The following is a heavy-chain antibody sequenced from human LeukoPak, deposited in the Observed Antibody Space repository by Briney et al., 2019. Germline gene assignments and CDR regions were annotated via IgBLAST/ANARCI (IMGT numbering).Heavy chain of an antibody. CDR1: GFPFSSYW. CDR3: AKDRGYSSSWYDY. V-gene: IGHV3-30*18. J-gene: IGHJ4*02. CDR2: ISYDGSNK. D-gene: IGHD6-13*01. Sequence: PGGSLRLSCVASGFPFSSYWMTWVRQAPGKGLEWVAVISYDGSNKYYADSVKGRFTISRDNSKNTLYLQMNSLRAEDTAVYYCAKDRGYSSSWYDYWGQGTLVTVSS.